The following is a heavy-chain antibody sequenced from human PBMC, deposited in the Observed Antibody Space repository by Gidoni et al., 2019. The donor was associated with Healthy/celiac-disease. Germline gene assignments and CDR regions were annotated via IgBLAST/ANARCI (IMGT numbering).Heavy chain of an antibody. CDR3: AKAGYYYDSSGYVY. D-gene: IGHD3-22*01. CDR2: ISYDGSNK. J-gene: IGHJ4*02. CDR1: GFPFSSYG. V-gene: IGHV3-30*18. Sequence: QVQLVESGGGVVQPGRSLRLSCPASGFPFSSYGMHWVRQAPGKGLAGVAVISYDGSNKYYADSVKGRFTISRDNSKNTLYLQMNSLRAEDTAVYYCAKAGYYYDSSGYVYWGQGTLVTVSS.